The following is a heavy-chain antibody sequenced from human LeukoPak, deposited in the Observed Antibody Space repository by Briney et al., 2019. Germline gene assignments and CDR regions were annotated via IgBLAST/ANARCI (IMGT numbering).Heavy chain of an antibody. D-gene: IGHD6-13*01. CDR2: IRYDGSDK. CDR1: GFTFSSYG. V-gene: IGHV3-30*02. J-gene: IGHJ4*02. CDR3: AKDRNRIAAAGPGDY. Sequence: PGGSLRLSCAASGFTFSSYGMHWVRQAPGKGLEWVAFIRYDGSDKYYADSVKGRFTISRDNSKNTLYLQMNSLRAEDTAVYYCAKDRNRIAAAGPGDYWGQGTLVTVSS.